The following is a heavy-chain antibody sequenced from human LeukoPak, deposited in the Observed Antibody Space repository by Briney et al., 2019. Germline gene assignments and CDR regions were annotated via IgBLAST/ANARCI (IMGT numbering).Heavy chain of an antibody. V-gene: IGHV4-39*07. J-gene: IGHJ4*02. CDR2: IYYSGST. CDR3: ARGSGNIGVVPAGHFDY. D-gene: IGHD2-2*01. CDR1: GGSISSSSYY. Sequence: PSDTLSLTCTVSGGSISSSSYYWGWIRQPPGKGLEWIGSIYYSGSTYYNPSLKSRVTISVDTSKNQFSLKLSSVTAADTAVYYCARGSGNIGVVPAGHFDYWGQGTLVTVSS.